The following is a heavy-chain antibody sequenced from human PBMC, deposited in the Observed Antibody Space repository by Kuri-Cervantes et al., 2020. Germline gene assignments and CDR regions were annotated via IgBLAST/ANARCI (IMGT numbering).Heavy chain of an antibody. V-gene: IGHV3-30*07. J-gene: IGHJ3*02. CDR1: GFTFSSYA. CDR2: ISYDGSNK. Sequence: GESLKISCAASGFTFSSYAMHWVRQAPGKGLEWVAVISYDGSNKYYADSVKGRSTISRDNSKNTLYLQMNSLRAEDTAVYYCARGMITGTPGGAFDIWGQGTMVTVSS. D-gene: IGHD1-20*01. CDR3: ARGMITGTPGGAFDI.